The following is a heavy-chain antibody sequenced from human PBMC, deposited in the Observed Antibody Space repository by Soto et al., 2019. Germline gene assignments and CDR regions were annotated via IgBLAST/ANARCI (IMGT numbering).Heavy chain of an antibody. CDR2: INHSGST. CDR1: GGSFSGYY. Sequence: QVQLQQWGAGLLKPSETLSLTCAVYGGSFSGYYWSWIRQPPGKGLEWIGEINHSGSTNYNPSLKSRVTISVDTSKNQFSLKLSSVTAADTAVYYCARGRKRGGTMIVVVPIHYYYGMDVWGQGTTVTVSS. V-gene: IGHV4-34*01. D-gene: IGHD3-22*01. CDR3: ARGRKRGGTMIVVVPIHYYYGMDV. J-gene: IGHJ6*02.